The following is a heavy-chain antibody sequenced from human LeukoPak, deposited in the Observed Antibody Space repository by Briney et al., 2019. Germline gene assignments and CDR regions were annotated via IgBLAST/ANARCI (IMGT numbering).Heavy chain of an antibody. CDR1: GGSISSYY. J-gene: IGHJ6*02. CDR3: ARDWRGHSSGWYYGMDV. CDR2: VYTSGST. Sequence: SETLSLTCTVSGGSISSYYWSWIRQPAGKGLEWIGRVYTSGSTNYNPSLKSRVTMSVDTSKNQFSLRLSSVTAADTAVYYCARDWRGHSSGWYYGMDVWGQGTTVTVSS. V-gene: IGHV4-4*07. D-gene: IGHD6-19*01.